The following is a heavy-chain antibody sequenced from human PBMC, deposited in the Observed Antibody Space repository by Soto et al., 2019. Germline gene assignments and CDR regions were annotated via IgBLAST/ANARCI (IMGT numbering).Heavy chain of an antibody. V-gene: IGHV4-31*03. CDR2: IYYSGST. CDR1: GGSISSGGYY. Sequence: SETLSLTCTVSGGSISSGGYYWSWIRQHPGKGLEWIGYIYYSGSTYYNPSLKSRVTISVDTSKNQFSLKLSSVTAADTAVYYCARLPLYYYGSGSPPGLDPWGKGTLVTVS. D-gene: IGHD3-10*01. J-gene: IGHJ5*02. CDR3: ARLPLYYYGSGSPPGLDP.